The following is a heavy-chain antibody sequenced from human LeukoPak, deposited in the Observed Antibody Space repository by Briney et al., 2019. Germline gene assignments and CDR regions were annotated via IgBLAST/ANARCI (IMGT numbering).Heavy chain of an antibody. CDR1: GGSFSGYY. V-gene: IGHV4-34*01. Sequence: SETLSLTCAVYGGSFSGYYWSWVRQPPGKGLEWMGEINHSGSTNYNPSLKSRVTISVGMSKNQFSLKLSSVTAADTAVYYCARRGRWLVPNAFDIWGQGTMVTVSS. D-gene: IGHD6-19*01. J-gene: IGHJ3*02. CDR2: INHSGST. CDR3: ARRGRWLVPNAFDI.